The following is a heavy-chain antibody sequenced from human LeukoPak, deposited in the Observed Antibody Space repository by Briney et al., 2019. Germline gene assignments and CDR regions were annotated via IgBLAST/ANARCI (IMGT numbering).Heavy chain of an antibody. Sequence: GGSLRLSCAASGFTFSSYSMNWVRQAPGKGLEWVSFISSSSYIYYADSVKGRFTISRDNAKNSLYLQMNSLRAEDTAVYYCARRNEYSSSWYYFDYWGQGTLVTVSS. CDR3: ARRNEYSSSWYYFDY. D-gene: IGHD6-13*01. V-gene: IGHV3-21*01. J-gene: IGHJ4*02. CDR2: ISSSSYI. CDR1: GFTFSSYS.